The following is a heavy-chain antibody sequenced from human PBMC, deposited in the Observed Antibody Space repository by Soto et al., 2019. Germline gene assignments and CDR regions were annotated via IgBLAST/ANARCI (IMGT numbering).Heavy chain of an antibody. Sequence: SETLSLTCAVCGGSFSSYYWSWIRQPPGKGLEWIGEINHSGSTNYNPSLKSRVTISVDTSKYQFSLKLTSVTAADTAVYYCARSTGSGWTGDAFDIWGQGTMVTVSS. CDR3: ARSTGSGWTGDAFDI. CDR1: GGSFSSYY. CDR2: INHSGST. V-gene: IGHV4-34*01. D-gene: IGHD6-19*01. J-gene: IGHJ3*02.